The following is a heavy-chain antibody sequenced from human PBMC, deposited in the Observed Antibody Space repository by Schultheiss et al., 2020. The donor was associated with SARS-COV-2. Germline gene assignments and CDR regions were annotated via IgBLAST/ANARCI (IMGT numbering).Heavy chain of an antibody. Sequence: GGSLRLSCAASEFSFSSFSMSWVRQTPEKGLDWVSGISGSGGSTYYADSVKGRFTISRDNSKNTVFLQMNSLRAEDTALYYCAKHGSASNYDFWSGPASLDVWGQGTTVTVSS. CDR1: EFSFSSFS. CDR2: ISGSGGST. CDR3: AKHGSASNYDFWSGPASLDV. J-gene: IGHJ6*02. D-gene: IGHD3-3*01. V-gene: IGHV3-23*01.